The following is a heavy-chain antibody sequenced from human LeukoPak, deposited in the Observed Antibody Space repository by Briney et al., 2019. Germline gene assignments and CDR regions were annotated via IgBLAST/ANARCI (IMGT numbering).Heavy chain of an antibody. J-gene: IGHJ4*02. CDR2: NNPNSGGT. CDR1: GYTFTGYY. V-gene: IGHV1-2*02. Sequence: ASVKVSCKASGYTFTGYYMHWVRQAPGQGLEWMGWNNPNSGGTNYAQKFQGRVTMTRDTSISTAYMELSRLRSDDTAVYYCARDAVDIAVAGTFDYWGQGTLVTVSS. CDR3: ARDAVDIAVAGTFDY. D-gene: IGHD6-19*01.